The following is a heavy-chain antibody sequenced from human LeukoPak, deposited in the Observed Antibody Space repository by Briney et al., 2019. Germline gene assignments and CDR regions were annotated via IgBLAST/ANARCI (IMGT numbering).Heavy chain of an antibody. CDR2: ISSSGSTI. D-gene: IGHD5-18*01. J-gene: IGHJ4*02. CDR1: GFTFSSYE. CDR3: ARVGYSYGLDYFDY. V-gene: IGHV3-48*03. Sequence: GGSLRLSCGASGFTFSSYEMNWVRQAPGKGLEWVSYISSSGSTIYYSDSVKGRFTISSENANNSLYLQMNSLRAEDTAVYYCARVGYSYGLDYFDYWGQGNLVTVSS.